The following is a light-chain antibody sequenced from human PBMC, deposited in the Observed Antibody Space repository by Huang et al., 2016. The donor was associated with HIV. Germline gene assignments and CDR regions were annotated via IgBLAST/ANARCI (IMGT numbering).Light chain of an antibody. V-gene: IGKV3-20*01. CDR1: QSVSSSY. Sequence: EIVLTQSPGTLSLSPGERATLSCRASQSVSSSYLAWFQHIPGQAPRLLIYGVSSRAPGIPDRFSGSGSGTDFTLTISRLEPEDFAVYYCQEFGTSDRTFGQGTKVEV. CDR3: QEFGTSDRT. CDR2: GVS. J-gene: IGKJ1*01.